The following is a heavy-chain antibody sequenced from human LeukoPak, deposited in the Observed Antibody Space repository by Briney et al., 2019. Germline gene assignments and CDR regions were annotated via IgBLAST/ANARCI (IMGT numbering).Heavy chain of an antibody. V-gene: IGHV1-18*01. CDR1: GYTFTSYG. Sequence: GASVKVSCKASGYTFTSYGISWVRQAPGQGLEWMGWISAYNGNTNYAQKLQGRVTMTTDTSTSTAYMELRSLRSDDTAVYYCARSSSVTIPGYYFGYWGQGTLVTVSS. CDR3: ARSSSVTIPGYYFGY. D-gene: IGHD2-21*01. J-gene: IGHJ4*02. CDR2: ISAYNGNT.